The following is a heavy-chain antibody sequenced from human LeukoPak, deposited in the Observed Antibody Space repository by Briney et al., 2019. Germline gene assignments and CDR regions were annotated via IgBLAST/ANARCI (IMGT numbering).Heavy chain of an antibody. J-gene: IGHJ3*02. Sequence: ASVKVSCKASGYIFSNHGISWVRQAPGQGLEWMGWISAYNGNTNYAQKFQGRVTMTTDTSTSTAYMELRSLRSDDTAVYYCAADPGKAAAEDAFDIWGQGTMVTVSS. CDR3: AADPGKAAAEDAFDI. D-gene: IGHD6-13*01. CDR2: ISAYNGNT. CDR1: GYIFSNHG. V-gene: IGHV1-18*01.